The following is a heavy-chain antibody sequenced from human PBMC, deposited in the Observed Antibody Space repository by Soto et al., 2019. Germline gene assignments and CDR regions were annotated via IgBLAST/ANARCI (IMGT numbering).Heavy chain of an antibody. CDR1: GGSISSGGYY. V-gene: IGHV4-31*03. CDR2: IYYSGST. CDR3: ARGRIGVLEYYFDY. J-gene: IGHJ4*02. Sequence: PSETLSLTCTVSGGSISSGGYYWSWIRQHPGKGLEWIGYIYYSGSTYYNPSLKSRVTISVDTSKNQFSLKLSSVTAADTAVYYCARGRIGVLEYYFDYWGQGTLVTVSS. D-gene: IGHD3-10*01.